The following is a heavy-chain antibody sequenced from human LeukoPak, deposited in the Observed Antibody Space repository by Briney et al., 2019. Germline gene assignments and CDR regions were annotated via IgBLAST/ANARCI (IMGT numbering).Heavy chain of an antibody. CDR2: IYYSGST. Sequence: SETLSLTCTVSGGSISSYYWSWIRQPPGRGLEWIGYIYYSGSTNYNPSLKSRVTISVDTSKNQFSLKLSSVTAADTAVYYCAREADSSSWYYFDYWGQGTLVTVPS. D-gene: IGHD6-13*01. CDR3: AREADSSSWYYFDY. V-gene: IGHV4-59*01. CDR1: GGSISSYY. J-gene: IGHJ4*02.